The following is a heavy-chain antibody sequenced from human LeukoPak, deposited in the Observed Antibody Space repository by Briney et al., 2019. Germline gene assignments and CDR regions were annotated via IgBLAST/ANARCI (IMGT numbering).Heavy chain of an antibody. V-gene: IGHV1-8*03. CDR3: ARVGYDILTGYHYLKNYYYYMDV. CDR2: MNPNSGNT. CDR1: GYTFTSYG. D-gene: IGHD3-9*01. J-gene: IGHJ6*03. Sequence: EASVKVSCKASGYTFTSYGISWVRQATGQGLEWMGWMNPNSGNTGYAQKFQGRVTITRNTSISTAYMELSSLRSEDTAVYYCARVGYDILTGYHYLKNYYYYMDVWGKGTTVTVSS.